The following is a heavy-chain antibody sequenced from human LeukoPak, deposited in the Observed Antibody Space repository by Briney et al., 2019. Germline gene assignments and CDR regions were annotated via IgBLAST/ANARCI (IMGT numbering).Heavy chain of an antibody. V-gene: IGHV4-59*01. J-gene: IGHJ4*02. D-gene: IGHD5-24*01. Sequence: PSETLSLTCTVSGGSISSYYWSWIRQPPGKGLEWIGYIYYSGSTNYNPSLKSRVTISVDTSKNQFFLKLSSVTAADTAVYYCARVRGYRDGYNHPFDYWGQGTLVTVSS. CDR1: GGSISSYY. CDR2: IYYSGST. CDR3: ARVRGYRDGYNHPFDY.